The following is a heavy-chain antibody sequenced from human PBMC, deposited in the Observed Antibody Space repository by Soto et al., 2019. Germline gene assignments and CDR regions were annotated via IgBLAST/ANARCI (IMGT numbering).Heavy chain of an antibody. Sequence: PKLVNPTQTLTLTCTFSGFSLSTSGVGVGWIRQPPGKALEWLALIYWDDDKRYSPSLKSRLTITKDTSKNQVVLTMTNMDPVETETYYCEHRIFDFSFDPCGQGTLVTVSS. D-gene: IGHD3-3*01. CDR2: IYWDDDK. CDR1: GFSLSTSGVG. V-gene: IGHV2-5*02. J-gene: IGHJ5*02. CDR3: EHRIFDFSFDP.